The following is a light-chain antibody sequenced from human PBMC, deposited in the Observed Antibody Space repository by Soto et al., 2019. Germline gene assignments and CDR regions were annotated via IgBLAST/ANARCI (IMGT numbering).Light chain of an antibody. Sequence: ETVLTQSPATLSLSPGERATLSCRASQSVSSSLAWYQQKPGQAPRLLIYDASNRATGIPARFSGSRSGTDFTLTISSLEPEDFAVYYCQQYGDSPVTFGQGTKVEIK. J-gene: IGKJ1*01. CDR1: QSVSSS. CDR2: DAS. V-gene: IGKV3-11*01. CDR3: QQYGDSPVT.